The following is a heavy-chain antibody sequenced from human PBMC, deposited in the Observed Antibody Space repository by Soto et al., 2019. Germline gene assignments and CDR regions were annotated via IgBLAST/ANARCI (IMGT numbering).Heavy chain of an antibody. CDR1: GFTFSSYA. Sequence: PGGSLRLSCAASGFTFSSYAMIWVRQAPGKGLEWVSGVGGSGEYTYYADSVKGRFTISRDNSKNTVYLQISSLRAEDTAVYYCAKVLTGYYYYFEYWGQGTLVTAPQ. CDR2: VGGSGEYT. V-gene: IGHV3-23*01. CDR3: AKVLTGYYYYFEY. J-gene: IGHJ4*02. D-gene: IGHD3-9*01.